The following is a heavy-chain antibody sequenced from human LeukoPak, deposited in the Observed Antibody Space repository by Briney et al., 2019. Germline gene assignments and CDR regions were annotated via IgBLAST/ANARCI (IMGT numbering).Heavy chain of an antibody. CDR2: ISDDGSNK. D-gene: IGHD2-2*02. CDR1: GFTFSSYA. V-gene: IGHV3-30-3*01. J-gene: IGHJ4*02. Sequence: GRSLRLSCAASGFTFSSYAMHWVRQAPGKGLEWVAVISDDGSNKYYADSVKGRFTISRDNSKNTLYLQMNSLRAEDTAVYYCARDPLNAHCSSTSCYTLWYWGQGTLVTVSS. CDR3: ARDPLNAHCSSTSCYTLWY.